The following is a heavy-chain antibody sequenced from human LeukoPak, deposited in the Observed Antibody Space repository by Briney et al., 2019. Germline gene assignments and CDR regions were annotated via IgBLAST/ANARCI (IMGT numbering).Heavy chain of an antibody. Sequence: GASVKVSCKASGGTFSSYAISWVRQAPGQGLEWMGRIIPIFGTANYAQKFQGRVTVTTDESTSTAYMELSSLRSEDTAVYYCARAREVATISDYYYYYMDVWGKGNPGHRLL. D-gene: IGHD5-24*01. CDR2: IIPIFGTA. V-gene: IGHV1-69*05. J-gene: IGHJ6*03. CDR1: GGTFSSYA. CDR3: ARAREVATISDYYYYYMDV.